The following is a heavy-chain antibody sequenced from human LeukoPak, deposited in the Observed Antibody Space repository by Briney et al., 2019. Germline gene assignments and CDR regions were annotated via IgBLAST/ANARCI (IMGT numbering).Heavy chain of an antibody. J-gene: IGHJ6*04. V-gene: IGHV3-66*01. Sequence: GGSPRLSCEASGFNVNVAYLSWVRQAPGKGLEWVSLINSVGSAYYADSVKGRFTISRDMSKNILYVQMNSLTTEDTAVYYCAELGITMIGGVWGKGTTVTISS. CDR1: GFNVNVAY. D-gene: IGHD3-10*02. CDR3: AELGITMIGGV. CDR2: INSVGSA.